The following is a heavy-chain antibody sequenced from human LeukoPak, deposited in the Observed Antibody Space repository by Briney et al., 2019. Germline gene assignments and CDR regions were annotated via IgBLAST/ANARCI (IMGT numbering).Heavy chain of an antibody. V-gene: IGHV3-7*01. CDR2: IKGDGCDK. CDR1: GFIFSSYW. J-gene: IGHJ4*02. Sequence: GGSLRLSCAASGFIFSSYWMAWVRQAPGKGLEWVANIKGDGCDKNYVDSVKGRFTISRDNPKHSLYLQMKRLRAEDTGLYYCARDAGYGYDRFDYWGQGNQVTVSS. D-gene: IGHD5-18*01. CDR3: ARDAGYGYDRFDY.